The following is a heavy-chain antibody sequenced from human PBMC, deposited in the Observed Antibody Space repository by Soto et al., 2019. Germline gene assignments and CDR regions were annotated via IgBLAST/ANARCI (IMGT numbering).Heavy chain of an antibody. Sequence: SVKVSCKASGGTFSSYTISWVRQAPGQGLEWMGRIIPILGIANYAQKFQGRVTITADKSTSTAYMELSSLRSEDTAVYYCGPLRYCGGVCFSRPFDYWAKEPLVTVSS. V-gene: IGHV1-69*02. D-gene: IGHD2-21*01. J-gene: IGHJ4*02. CDR3: GPLRYCGGVCFSRPFDY. CDR1: GGTFSSYT. CDR2: IIPILGIA.